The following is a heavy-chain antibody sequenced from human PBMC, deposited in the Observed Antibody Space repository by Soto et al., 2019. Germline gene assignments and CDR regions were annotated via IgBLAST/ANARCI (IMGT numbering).Heavy chain of an antibody. CDR2: ISSSSSYI. Sequence: EVQLVESGGGLVKPGGSLRLSCAASGFTFSSYSMNWVRQAPGKGLEWVSSISSSSSYIYYADSVKGRFTISRDNAKNSLYLQMNSLRAEDTAVYYCARSSSVGGTYYDFWSGLDPDFDYWGQGTLVTVSS. V-gene: IGHV3-21*01. CDR3: ARSSSVGGTYYDFWSGLDPDFDY. D-gene: IGHD3-3*01. CDR1: GFTFSSYS. J-gene: IGHJ4*02.